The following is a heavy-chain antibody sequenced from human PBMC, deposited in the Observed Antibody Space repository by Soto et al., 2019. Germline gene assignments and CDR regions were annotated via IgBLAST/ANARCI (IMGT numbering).Heavy chain of an antibody. J-gene: IGHJ4*02. CDR2: ISSSSSYI. CDR1: GFTFSSYS. V-gene: IGHV3-21*01. D-gene: IGHD1-26*01. CDR3: ARGDQRWELSDY. Sequence: GGSLRLSCAASGFTFSSYSMNWVRQAPGKGLEWVSSISSSSSYIYYADSVKGRFTISRDNAKNSLYLQMNSLRAEDTAVYYCARGDQRWELSDYWGQGTLVTVSS.